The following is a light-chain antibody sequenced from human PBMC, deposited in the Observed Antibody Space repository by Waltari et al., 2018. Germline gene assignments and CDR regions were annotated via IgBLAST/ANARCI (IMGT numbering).Light chain of an antibody. Sequence: QSALTQPASVSGSPGQSITISCTGTNSDVGSYNFVSWYQQHPGEAPKLMIFEVTNRPSGVSNRFSGSNSGNTASLIISGLQGEDEADYYCSSYTTSRTYVFGTGTKVTVL. CDR3: SSYTTSRTYV. CDR1: NSDVGSYNF. J-gene: IGLJ1*01. CDR2: EVT. V-gene: IGLV2-14*01.